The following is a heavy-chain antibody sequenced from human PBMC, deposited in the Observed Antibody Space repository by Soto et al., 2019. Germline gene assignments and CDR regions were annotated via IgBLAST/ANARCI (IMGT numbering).Heavy chain of an antibody. V-gene: IGHV1-24*01. CDR3: AKRLEGPSGYYSEDY. CDR1: GYTLTELS. D-gene: IGHD3-9*01. CDR2: FDPEDGET. Sequence: ASVKVSCKVSGYTLTELSMHWVRQAPGKGLEWMGGFDPEDGETIYAQKFQGRVTMTEDTSTDTAYMELNSLRVEDTAVYYCAKRLEGPSGYYSEDYWGQGTLVTVSS. J-gene: IGHJ4*02.